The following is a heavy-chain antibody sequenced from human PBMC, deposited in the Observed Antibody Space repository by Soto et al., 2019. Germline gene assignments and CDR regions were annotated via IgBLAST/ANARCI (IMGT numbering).Heavy chain of an antibody. J-gene: IGHJ5*02. CDR2: IIPIFGTA. CDR3: ARYLSGPTAGWFDP. V-gene: IGHV1-69*13. CDR1: GGTFSSYA. Sequence: ASVKVSCKASGGTFSSYAISWVRQAPGQGLEWMGGIIPIFGTANYAQKFQGRVTITADESTSTAYMELSSLRSEDTAVYYCARYLSGPTAGWFDPWGQGTLVTVSS. D-gene: IGHD3-10*01.